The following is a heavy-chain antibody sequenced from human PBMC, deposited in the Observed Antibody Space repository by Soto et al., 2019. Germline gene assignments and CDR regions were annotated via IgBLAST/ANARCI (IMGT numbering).Heavy chain of an antibody. CDR2: INDSSTT. CDR1: GGSFSSFY. J-gene: IGHJ6*02. V-gene: IGHV4-34*01. Sequence: SESLSLTSAIYGGSFSSFYWSWIRQPPGKGLEWIREINDSSTTNYHPALKCRVTITIDTSKTHFTLRLTSGTAADKAVYYCARETSHNVFSPDGMDVWGQGTTVTVSS. D-gene: IGHD2-8*01. CDR3: ARETSHNVFSPDGMDV.